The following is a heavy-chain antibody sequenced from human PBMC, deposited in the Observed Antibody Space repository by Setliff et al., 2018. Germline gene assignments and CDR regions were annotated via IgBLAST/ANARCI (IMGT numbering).Heavy chain of an antibody. CDR2: IYSDGSST. CDR1: GFTFSNYA. Sequence: PGGSLRLSCAASGFTFSNYAMNWVRQAPGKGLEWVSVIYSDGSSTYYGDSVKGRFTISRDNSQNTLYLQMNSLRAEDTAVYYCAKSPVRFGIDVVIPSYFDSWGPGALVTVPQ. V-gene: IGHV3-23*03. D-gene: IGHD3-16*02. J-gene: IGHJ4*02. CDR3: AKSPVRFGIDVVIPSYFDS.